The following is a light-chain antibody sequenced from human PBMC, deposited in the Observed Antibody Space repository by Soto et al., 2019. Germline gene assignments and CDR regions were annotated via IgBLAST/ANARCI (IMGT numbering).Light chain of an antibody. CDR3: CTDAGTYKV. CDR1: SSDVGAYNY. CDR2: HVS. V-gene: IGLV2-11*01. Sequence: QSALTQPRSVSGSPGQSVTISCTGTSSDVGAYNYVSWYQQHPGKAPNLMIYHVSKRPSGVPDRFSGSKSGNAASLTISGLQAEDEADYYCCTDAGTYKVFGTGTKLTVL. J-gene: IGLJ1*01.